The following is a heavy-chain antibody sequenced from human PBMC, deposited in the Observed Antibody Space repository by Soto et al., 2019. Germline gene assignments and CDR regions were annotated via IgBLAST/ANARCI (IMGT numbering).Heavy chain of an antibody. CDR1: GGSVSSCSYY. J-gene: IGHJ6*02. D-gene: IGHD6-19*01. V-gene: IGHV4-61*01. CDR3: ARGIEGWYQGRYYYGMDV. Sequence: QVQLQESGPGLVKPSETLSLTCTVSGGSVSSCSYYWSWIRQPPGKGLEWIGYIYYSGSTNYNPSLKSRVTISGDTSKNQFSLTLSSVTAADTAVYYCARGIEGWYQGRYYYGMDVWGQGTTVTVSS. CDR2: IYYSGST.